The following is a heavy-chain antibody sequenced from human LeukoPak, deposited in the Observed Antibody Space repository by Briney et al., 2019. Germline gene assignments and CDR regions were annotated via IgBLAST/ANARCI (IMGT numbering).Heavy chain of an antibody. D-gene: IGHD2-15*01. J-gene: IGHJ6*02. Sequence: ASVKVSCKASGYTFTSYGISWVRQAPGQGLEWMGWISAYNGDTNYAQKLQGRVTMTTDPSTSTAYMELRSLRSDDTAVYYCARDLPYIVVVVAATDRAHYYGMGVWGQGTTVTVSS. CDR3: ARDLPYIVVVVAATDRAHYYGMGV. CDR2: ISAYNGDT. V-gene: IGHV1-18*01. CDR1: GYTFTSYG.